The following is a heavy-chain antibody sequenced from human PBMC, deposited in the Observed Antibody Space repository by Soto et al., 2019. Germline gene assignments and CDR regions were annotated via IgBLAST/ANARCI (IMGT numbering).Heavy chain of an antibody. D-gene: IGHD2-2*01. CDR3: ARTTIVVTDFDY. V-gene: IGHV1-46*03. CDR2: INPSGGST. J-gene: IGHJ4*02. Sequence: ASVTVSCEASVYTFTSYYMHCVRQAPGQGLEWMGIINPSGGSTSYAQKFQGRVTMTRDTSTSTVYRELSSLRSEDTAVYYCARTTIVVTDFDYWGQGTLVTVSS. CDR1: VYTFTSYY.